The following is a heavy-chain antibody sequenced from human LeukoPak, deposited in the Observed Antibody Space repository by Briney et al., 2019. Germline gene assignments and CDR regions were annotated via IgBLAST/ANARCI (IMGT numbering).Heavy chain of an antibody. CDR1: GYTFTSYF. J-gene: IGHJ4*02. CDR3: ARDEWGLGRSEGVDY. V-gene: IGHV1-2*06. D-gene: IGHD3-10*01. CDR2: INPNSGGT. Sequence: ASVKVSCKASGYTFTSYFMHWVRQAPGQGLEWMGRINPNSGGTNYAQKFQDRVTMTRDTSIRTVYMELSRLRSDDTAVYYCARDEWGLGRSEGVDYWGQGTLVTVSS.